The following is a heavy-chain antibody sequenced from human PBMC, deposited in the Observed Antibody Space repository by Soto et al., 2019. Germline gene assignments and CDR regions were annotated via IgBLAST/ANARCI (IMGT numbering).Heavy chain of an antibody. CDR3: ASFSRGIEVAGRNSY. V-gene: IGHV4-59*05. J-gene: IGHJ4*02. D-gene: IGHD6-19*01. CDR1: GVSFSGYY. CDR2: IYYSGST. Sequence: SETLSLTCAVYGVSFSGYYCSWIRQSPEKGLEWIGSIYYSGSTYYNPSLKSRVTISVDTSKNQFSLKLSSVTAADTAVYYCASFSRGIEVAGRNSYWGQRTLVTVSS.